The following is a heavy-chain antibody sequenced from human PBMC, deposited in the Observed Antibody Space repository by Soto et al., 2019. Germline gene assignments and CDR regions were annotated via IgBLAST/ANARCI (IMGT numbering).Heavy chain of an antibody. CDR1: GGTFSSYA. CDR2: IIPIFGTA. D-gene: IGHD3-22*01. Sequence: QVQLVQSGAEVKKPGSSVKVSCKASGGTFSSYAISWVRQAPGQGLEWMGGIIPIFGTANYAQKFQGRVTXTXDXFTSTAYMELSSLRSEDTAVYYCAAYDKAKSDAFDIWGQGTMVTVSS. V-gene: IGHV1-69*05. J-gene: IGHJ3*02. CDR3: AAYDKAKSDAFDI.